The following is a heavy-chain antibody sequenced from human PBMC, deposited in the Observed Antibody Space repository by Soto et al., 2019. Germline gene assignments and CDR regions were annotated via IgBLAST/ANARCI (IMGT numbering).Heavy chain of an antibody. J-gene: IGHJ5*02. CDR1: GGSITSGGYY. CDR3: ARDSMARGVINSGWFDP. V-gene: IGHV4-31*03. Sequence: TLSLTCTVSGGSITSGGYYWSWLRQHPTKGLEWIGYIYYSGSTYYNPSLGSRLTLSADTSKNQLSLRLTSVTAADTAVYYCARDSMARGVINSGWFDPWGQGTLVTVS. CDR2: IYYSGST. D-gene: IGHD3-10*01.